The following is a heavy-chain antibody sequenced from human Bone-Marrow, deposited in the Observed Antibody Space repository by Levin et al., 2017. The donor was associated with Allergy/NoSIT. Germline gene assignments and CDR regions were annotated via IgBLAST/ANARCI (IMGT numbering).Heavy chain of an antibody. CDR3: ARGGRDGYNFYYYYDGMDV. J-gene: IGHJ6*02. CDR2: INHSGST. V-gene: IGHV4-34*01. Sequence: SETLSLTCAVYGGSFSGYYWSWIRQPPGKGLEWIGEINHSGSTNYNPSLKSRVTISVDTSKNQFSLKLSSVTAADTAVYYCARGGRDGYNFYYYYDGMDVWGQGTTVTVSS. CDR1: GGSFSGYY. D-gene: IGHD5-24*01.